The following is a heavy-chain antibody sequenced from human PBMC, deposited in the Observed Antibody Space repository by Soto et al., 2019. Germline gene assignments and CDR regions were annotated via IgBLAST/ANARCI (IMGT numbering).Heavy chain of an antibody. D-gene: IGHD4-17*01. CDR2: ISSSGGTT. CDR3: SPDRGYGVFDAVDI. Sequence: PGGSLRLSCAASGFIFSTYAMNWVRQAPGEGLEWVSAISSSGGTTFYAESVRGRFTISRDNSVNTLYLQMSSLRTEDTAVYHCSPDRGYGVFDAVDIWGQGTMVTVSS. CDR1: GFIFSTYA. J-gene: IGHJ3*02. V-gene: IGHV3-23*01.